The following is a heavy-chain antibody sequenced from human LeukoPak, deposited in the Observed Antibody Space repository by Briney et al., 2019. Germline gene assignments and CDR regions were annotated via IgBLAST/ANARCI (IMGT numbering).Heavy chain of an antibody. CDR3: AKDVSSDGSVWALDV. J-gene: IGHJ3*01. D-gene: IGHD3-16*01. Sequence: GGSLRLSCAASGFSFSSCGMHWVRQAPGKGLEWVAVIWSDGSTKYYADSVKGRFTISRDNSRNTLYMQMNSLRAEDTAVYYCAKDVSSDGSVWALDVWGQGTLVTVSS. V-gene: IGHV3-33*06. CDR1: GFSFSSCG. CDR2: IWSDGSTK.